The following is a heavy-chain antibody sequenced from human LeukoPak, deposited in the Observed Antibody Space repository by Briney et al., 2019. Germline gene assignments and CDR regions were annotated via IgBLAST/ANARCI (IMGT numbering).Heavy chain of an antibody. J-gene: IGHJ4*02. V-gene: IGHV4-39*01. CDR2: INYRGST. CDR1: GGSISSSDYY. Sequence: SETLSLTCTVSGGSISSSDYYWGWIRQPPGEGLEWIGIINYRGSTYYNPYLKSRFTTSVDKYKNQCSLKLSSVTAADTAMYYCARRDCSGGSCQYFDYWGQGTQVTVSS. CDR3: ARRDCSGGSCQYFDY. D-gene: IGHD2-15*01.